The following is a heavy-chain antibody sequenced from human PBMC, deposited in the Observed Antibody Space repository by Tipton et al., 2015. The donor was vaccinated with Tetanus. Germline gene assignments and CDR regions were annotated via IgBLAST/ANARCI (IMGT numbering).Heavy chain of an antibody. CDR3: ARFYCGGACHSPYYNAMDV. J-gene: IGHJ6*02. CDR2: VYLSGST. Sequence: TLSLTCSVSGYSVGRGTDYWTWIRQPPGKGLEWIGHVYLSGSTYYDLSLESRLTLSVDESNNRFSLQLKSVTTADTAVYYCARFYCGGACHSPYYNAMDVWGQGTTVTVSS. CDR1: GYSVGRGTDY. V-gene: IGHV4-61*01. D-gene: IGHD2-21*02.